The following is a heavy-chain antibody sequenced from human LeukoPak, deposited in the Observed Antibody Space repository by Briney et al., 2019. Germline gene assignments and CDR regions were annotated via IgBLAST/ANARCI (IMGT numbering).Heavy chain of an antibody. CDR3: ARDRAGSGRYYYYYYMDV. CDR2: ISSSSSYI. Sequence: GGSLRLSCAASGLTFSSYSMNWVRQAPGKGLEWVSSISSSSSYIYYADSVKGRFTISRDNAKNSLYLQMNSLRAEDTAVYYCARDRAGSGRYYYYYYMDVWGKGTTITVSS. CDR1: GLTFSSYS. J-gene: IGHJ6*03. V-gene: IGHV3-21*04. D-gene: IGHD1-26*01.